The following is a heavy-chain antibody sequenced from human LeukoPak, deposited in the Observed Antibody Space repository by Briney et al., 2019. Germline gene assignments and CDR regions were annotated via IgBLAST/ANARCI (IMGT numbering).Heavy chain of an antibody. CDR1: GGSIGSGGYY. V-gene: IGHV4-31*03. CDR2: IYYSGST. Sequence: SETLSLTCTVSGGSIGSGGYYWSWIRQHPGKGLEWIGYIYYSGSTYYNPSLKSRVTISVDTSKNQFSLKLSSVTAADTAVYYCARGTMMSNWNYVPNWLDPWGQGTLVTVSS. D-gene: IGHD1-7*01. CDR3: ARGTMMSNWNYVPNWLDP. J-gene: IGHJ5*02.